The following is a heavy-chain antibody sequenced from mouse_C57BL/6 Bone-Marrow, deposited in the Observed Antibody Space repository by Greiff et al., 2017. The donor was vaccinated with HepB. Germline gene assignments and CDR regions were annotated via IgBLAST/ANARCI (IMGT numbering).Heavy chain of an antibody. D-gene: IGHD1-1*01. CDR3: ARNYYGSSFYYFDY. Sequence: QVQLQQPGAELVKPGASVKLSCKASGYTFTSYWMHWVKQRPGRGLEWIGRIDPNSGGTKYNEKFKSKATLTVDKPSSTAYMQLSLTSEDSAVYYCARNYYGSSFYYFDYWGQGTTLTVSS. CDR1: GYTFTSYW. V-gene: IGHV1-72*01. J-gene: IGHJ2*01. CDR2: IDPNSGGT.